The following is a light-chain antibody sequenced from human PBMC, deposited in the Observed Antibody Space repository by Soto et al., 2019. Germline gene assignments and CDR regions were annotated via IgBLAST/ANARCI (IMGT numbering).Light chain of an antibody. CDR1: QTVRNN. CDR3: HQYHHLLALT. J-gene: IGKJ4*01. CDR2: DAS. Sequence: EIVVTQSPATLSVSPGERATLSCRASQTVRNNLAWYQRKPGQAPRVLIYDASTRATGIPGRFSGSGSGTEFTLTSSSLQSEGCAVYCCHQYHHLLALTVGGGNKVEI. V-gene: IGKV3-15*01.